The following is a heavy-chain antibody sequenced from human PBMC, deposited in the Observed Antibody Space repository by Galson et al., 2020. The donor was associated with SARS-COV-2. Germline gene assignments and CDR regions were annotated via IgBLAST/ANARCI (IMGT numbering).Heavy chain of an antibody. CDR3: TGSFDY. Sequence: GSLRLSCAASGFIVSDHWMTWVRQGPGKGLEWVATINQGGSQKYYVDSVKGRFTISTDNTQNSLYLQMRGLRAEDTAVYYCTGSFDYWGLGTLVTVSS. J-gene: IGHJ4*02. CDR1: GFIVSDHW. V-gene: IGHV3-7*01. CDR2: INQGGSQK.